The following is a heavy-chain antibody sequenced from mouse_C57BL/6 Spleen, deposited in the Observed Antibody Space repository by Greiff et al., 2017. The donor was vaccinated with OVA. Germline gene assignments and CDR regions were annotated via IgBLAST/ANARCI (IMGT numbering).Heavy chain of an antibody. Sequence: EVQVVESGPELVKPGASVKISCKASGYSFTDYNMNWVKQSNGKSLEWIGVINPNYGTTRYNKKFKGKATLTVDQSSSTAYMQLTSLTSEDSAVYYCARIYDGYYLYAMDYWGQGTSVTVSS. CDR3: ARIYDGYYLYAMDY. V-gene: IGHV1-39*01. J-gene: IGHJ4*01. CDR1: GYSFTDYN. CDR2: INPNYGTT. D-gene: IGHD2-3*01.